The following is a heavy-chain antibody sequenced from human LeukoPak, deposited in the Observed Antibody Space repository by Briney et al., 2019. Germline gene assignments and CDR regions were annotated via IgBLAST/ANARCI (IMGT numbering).Heavy chain of an antibody. V-gene: IGHV3-48*03. J-gene: IGHJ4*02. CDR3: ARDSEGYCSGGSCYSGGGFDY. CDR2: ISSSGSTI. D-gene: IGHD2-15*01. Sequence: GGSLRLSCAASGFTFSSYEMNWVRQAPGKGLEWVSYISSSGSTIYYADSVKGRFTISRDNSKNTLYLQMNSLRAEDTAVYYCARDSEGYCSGGSCYSGGGFDYWGQGTLVTVSS. CDR1: GFTFSSYE.